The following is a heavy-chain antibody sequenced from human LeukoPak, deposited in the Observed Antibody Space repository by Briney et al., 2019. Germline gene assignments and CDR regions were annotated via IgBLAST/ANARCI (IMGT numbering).Heavy chain of an antibody. D-gene: IGHD1-26*01. CDR2: INTNTGNP. Sequence: ASVKVSCKASGYTFTSYAMNWVRQAPGQGLEWMGWINTNTGNPTYAQGFTGRFVFSLDTSVSTAYLQISSLKAEDTAVYYCARDPAQELLSFHYYYYGMDVWGQGTTVTVSS. J-gene: IGHJ6*02. CDR3: ARDPAQELLSFHYYYYGMDV. CDR1: GYTFTSYA. V-gene: IGHV7-4-1*02.